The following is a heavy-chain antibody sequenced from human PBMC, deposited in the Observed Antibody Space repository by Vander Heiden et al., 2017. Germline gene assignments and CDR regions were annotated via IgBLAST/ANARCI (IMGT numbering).Heavy chain of an antibody. CDR1: GFPLSSST. CDR2: ISSSSSTI. J-gene: IGHJ6*02. V-gene: IGHV3-48*02. CDR3: ARDGKTDYSSDKGMGYYGMDV. Sequence: EVQLVESGGGLVQTGGSLRRSCAASGFPLSSSTMTWVRQAPGKGLEWVSYISSSSSTIYYADSVKGRFTIARDNAKNSLYLQMNSLRDEDTAVYYCARDGKTDYSSDKGMGYYGMDVWGQGTTVTVSS. D-gene: IGHD4-4*01.